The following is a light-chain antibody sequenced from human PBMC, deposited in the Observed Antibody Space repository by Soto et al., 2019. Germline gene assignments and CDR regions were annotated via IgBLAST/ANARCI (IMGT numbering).Light chain of an antibody. J-gene: IGKJ4*01. Sequence: AIHMTQSPSSLSASVGDRVTITCRASQGIRSELGWYQQKPGKAPNLLIYTASNLQSGVPSRFSGSGSGTDFTLTISSLQPEDFATYYCIQDYNYPLTFGGGTRVEIK. CDR2: TAS. CDR3: IQDYNYPLT. CDR1: QGIRSE. V-gene: IGKV1-6*01.